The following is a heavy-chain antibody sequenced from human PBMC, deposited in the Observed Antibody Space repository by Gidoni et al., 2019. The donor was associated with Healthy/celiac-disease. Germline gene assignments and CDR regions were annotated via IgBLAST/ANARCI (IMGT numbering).Heavy chain of an antibody. CDR1: GGSISSSSYY. Sequence: QLQLQESGPGLVKPSETLSLTCTVSGGSISSSSYYWGWIRQPPGKGLEWIGSIYYSGSTYYNPSLKSRVTISVDTSKNQFSLKLSSVTAADTAVYYCARHPRKTTVVPMGYFDYWGQGTLVTVSS. CDR3: ARHPRKTTVVPMGYFDY. CDR2: IYYSGST. J-gene: IGHJ4*02. V-gene: IGHV4-39*01. D-gene: IGHD4-17*01.